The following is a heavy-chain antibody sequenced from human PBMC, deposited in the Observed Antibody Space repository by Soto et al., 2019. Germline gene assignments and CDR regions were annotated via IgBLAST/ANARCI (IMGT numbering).Heavy chain of an antibody. J-gene: IGHJ4*02. CDR1: GYTFTSYH. CDR3: ARDTPPTDY. V-gene: IGHV1-18*01. Sequence: QVQLVQSGAEVKKPGASVKVSCKTSGYTFTSYHISWVRQAPGQGLEWMGWISAYNTNTNYAQKFQGRVTMTTDTLTSTAYMELRILTSDDTAVYYCARDTPPTDYWGQGTLVTVSS. CDR2: ISAYNTNT.